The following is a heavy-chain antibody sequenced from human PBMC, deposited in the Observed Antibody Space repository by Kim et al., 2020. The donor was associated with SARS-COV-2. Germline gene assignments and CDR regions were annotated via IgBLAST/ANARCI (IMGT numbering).Heavy chain of an antibody. CDR3: ARDLELGY. J-gene: IGHJ4*02. CDR2: GST. V-gene: IGHV4-59*01. D-gene: IGHD1-7*01. Sequence: GSTSYNPSRRGRAVISVDMSKNQFALKLSSVTAADTAMYYCARDLELGYWGQGTLVTVSS.